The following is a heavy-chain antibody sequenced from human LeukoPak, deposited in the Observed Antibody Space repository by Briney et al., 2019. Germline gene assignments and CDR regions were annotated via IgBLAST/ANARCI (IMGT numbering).Heavy chain of an antibody. D-gene: IGHD2-15*01. CDR1: GGSFSGYY. J-gene: IGHJ5*02. Sequence: PSETLSLTCAVYGGSFSGYYWSWIRQPPGKGLEWIGEINHSGSTNYNPSLKSRVTISVDTSKNQFSLKLSSVTAADTAVYYCARGAPKGYCSGGSCYSRGRMTSTINWFDPWGQGTLVTVSS. CDR2: INHSGST. CDR3: ARGAPKGYCSGGSCYSRGRMTSTINWFDP. V-gene: IGHV4-34*01.